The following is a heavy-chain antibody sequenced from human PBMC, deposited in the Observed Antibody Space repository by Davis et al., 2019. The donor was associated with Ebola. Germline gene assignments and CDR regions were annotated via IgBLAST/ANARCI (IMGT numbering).Heavy chain of an antibody. J-gene: IGHJ2*01. Sequence: GESLKISCVASGFTFTTSTMHWVRQAPGKGLEWVAPISSDGSREYYADSVEGRFTISKDNSGNTLYLHMNALTAEDTALYYCAKLRSHDYTDSSDDFYLDLWGRGTLVTVSS. D-gene: IGHD3-16*01. CDR1: GFTFTTST. CDR2: ISSDGSRE. CDR3: AKLRSHDYTDSSDDFYLDL. V-gene: IGHV3-30*18.